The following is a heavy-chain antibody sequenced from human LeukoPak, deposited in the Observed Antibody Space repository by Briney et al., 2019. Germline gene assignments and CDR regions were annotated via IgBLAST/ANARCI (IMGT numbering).Heavy chain of an antibody. Sequence: SETLSLTCTVSGGSISSYYWNWIRQPPGKELEWIGYIYYSGSTNYNPSLKSRVTISVDTSKNQFSLTLSSVTAADTAVYYCARAGRTDGYKSYFDYWGQGTLVTVSS. D-gene: IGHD5-24*01. CDR2: IYYSGST. V-gene: IGHV4-59*01. CDR1: GGSISSYY. J-gene: IGHJ4*02. CDR3: ARAGRTDGYKSYFDY.